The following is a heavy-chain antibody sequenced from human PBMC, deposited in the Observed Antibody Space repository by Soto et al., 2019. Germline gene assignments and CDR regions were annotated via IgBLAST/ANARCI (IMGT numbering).Heavy chain of an antibody. J-gene: IGHJ4*02. V-gene: IGHV1-3*01. CDR3: ATDPHYYDTTGYCLDN. CDR1: GYTFTSFA. CDR2: INPDNGHT. D-gene: IGHD3-22*01. Sequence: QVQLVQSGAEVKKPGASVKVSCKASGYTFTSFAIHWVRQAPGQRPEWMGRINPDNGHTRYSQKFQGRVTITRDTSASAAYMELSSLRSDDTAVYYCATDPHYYDTTGYCLDNWGQGTLVTVSS.